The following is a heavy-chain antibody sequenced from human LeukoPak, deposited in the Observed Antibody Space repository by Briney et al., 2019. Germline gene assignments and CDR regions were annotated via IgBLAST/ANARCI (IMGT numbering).Heavy chain of an antibody. V-gene: IGHV3-30*03. CDR3: ARDRMNAFDI. CDR1: GFTFSSYG. J-gene: IGHJ3*02. CDR2: ISYDGSNK. Sequence: PGGSLRLSCAASGFTFSSYGIHWVRQAPGKGLEWVALISYDGSNKYYADSVKGRFTISRDNSKNTLYLQMNSLRAEDTAVYYCARDRMNAFDIWGQGTMVTVSS.